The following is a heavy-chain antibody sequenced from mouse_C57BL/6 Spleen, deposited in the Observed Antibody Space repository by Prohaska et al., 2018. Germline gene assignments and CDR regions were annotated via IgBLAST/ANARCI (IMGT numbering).Heavy chain of an antibody. D-gene: IGHD2-1*01. J-gene: IGHJ1*03. CDR3: ARGGGYGNYWYFDV. Sequence: HGKSLEWIGDINPNNGGTSYNQKFKGKATLTVDKSSSTAYMELRSLTSEDSAVYYCARGGGYGNYWYFDVWGTGTTVTVSS. CDR2: INPNNGGT. V-gene: IGHV1-26*01.